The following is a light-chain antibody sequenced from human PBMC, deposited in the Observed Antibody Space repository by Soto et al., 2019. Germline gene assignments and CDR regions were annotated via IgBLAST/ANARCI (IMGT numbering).Light chain of an antibody. J-gene: IGLJ2*01. Sequence: QSVLTQPASVSGSPGQSITISCTGTSSDVGGYNYVSWYQQHPGKAPKLMIYDVSNRPSGVSNRFSGSKSGNTASLTISGAQAEDEADYYCSSYTSSSTLVFGGGTQLTVL. CDR2: DVS. CDR1: SSDVGGYNY. CDR3: SSYTSSSTLV. V-gene: IGLV2-14*01.